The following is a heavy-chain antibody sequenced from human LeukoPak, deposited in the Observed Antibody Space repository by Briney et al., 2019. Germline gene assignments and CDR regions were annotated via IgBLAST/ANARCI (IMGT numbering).Heavy chain of an antibody. Sequence: SETLSLTCTVSGGSISSSSYYWGWLRQPPGRGLEWIGSIYYSGSTYYTPSLKSRVTLSVDTSKNQFSLKLSSVTAADTAVYYCARDHGADIVVVPAAFDYWGQGTLVTVSS. CDR2: IYYSGST. V-gene: IGHV4-39*07. J-gene: IGHJ4*02. CDR1: GGSISSSSYY. CDR3: ARDHGADIVVVPAAFDY. D-gene: IGHD2-2*01.